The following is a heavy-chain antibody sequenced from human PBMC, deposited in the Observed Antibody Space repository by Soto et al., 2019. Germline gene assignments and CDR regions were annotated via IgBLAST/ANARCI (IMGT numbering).Heavy chain of an antibody. D-gene: IGHD1-26*01. CDR2: IYYSGST. CDR3: ASGTEVSPSWDV. Sequence: SRIRQAPGKGLEWIGYIYYSGSTYYNPSLKSRVTISVDTSKNQFSLKLSSVTAADTAVYYCASGTEVSPSWDVWGQGTTVTVSS. V-gene: IGHV4-31*02. J-gene: IGHJ6*02.